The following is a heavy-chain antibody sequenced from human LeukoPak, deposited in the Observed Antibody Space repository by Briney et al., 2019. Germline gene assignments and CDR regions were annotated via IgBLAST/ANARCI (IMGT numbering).Heavy chain of an antibody. CDR3: ARGYSSSYYGMDV. CDR2: INPNSGGT. J-gene: IGHJ6*02. CDR1: GYTFTGYY. D-gene: IGHD6-13*01. Sequence: ASVKVSCKASGYTFTGYYMHWVRQAPGQGLEWMGWINPNSGGTNYAQKFQGRVTMTRDTSISTAYMELSRLRSDDTAVCYCARGYSSSYYGMDVWGQGTTVTVSS. V-gene: IGHV1-2*02.